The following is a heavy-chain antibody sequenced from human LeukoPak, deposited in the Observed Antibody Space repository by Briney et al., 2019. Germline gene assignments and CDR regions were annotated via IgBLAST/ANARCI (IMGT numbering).Heavy chain of an antibody. J-gene: IGHJ4*02. CDR1: GGSIISRSYF. V-gene: IGHV4-39*02. Sequence: PSETLSLTCTVSGGSIISRSYFWAWLRQPAGKGLEWIGSVSDSGSTTYNPSPSLKSRVTISVDTSKTQFSLTLSSVTAADTAVYHCARETSGTSKIDSWGQGTLVTVSS. CDR3: ARETSGTSKIDS. D-gene: IGHD3-10*01. CDR2: VSDSGST.